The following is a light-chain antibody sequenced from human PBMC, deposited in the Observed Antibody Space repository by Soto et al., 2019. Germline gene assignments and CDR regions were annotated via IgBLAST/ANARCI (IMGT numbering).Light chain of an antibody. V-gene: IGKV1-39*01. J-gene: IGKJ1*01. Sequence: DIQLTQSPSSLSASVGDRVTITCRASQTISPSLNWYQHKPGTAPKLLIYAASSLQSGVPSRFSGSGSGTVFTLIISGLEPEDFATYYCQQSSSSPLTFGQGTRVEVK. CDR2: AAS. CDR1: QTISPS. CDR3: QQSSSSPLT.